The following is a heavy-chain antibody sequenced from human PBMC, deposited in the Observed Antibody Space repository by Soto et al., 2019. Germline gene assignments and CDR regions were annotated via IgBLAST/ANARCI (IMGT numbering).Heavy chain of an antibody. CDR1: GGTFSSHA. Sequence: ASVKVSCKASGGTFSSHAISWVRQAPGQGLEWLGGIIPMFATPNYAEKFQGRLSITADESTTTVYMQLSSLRSQDTAVYYCARHFDYDSSGHYYAYWGQGNPVTVSS. CDR2: IIPMFATP. V-gene: IGHV1-69*13. CDR3: ARHFDYDSSGHYYAY. D-gene: IGHD3-22*01. J-gene: IGHJ4*02.